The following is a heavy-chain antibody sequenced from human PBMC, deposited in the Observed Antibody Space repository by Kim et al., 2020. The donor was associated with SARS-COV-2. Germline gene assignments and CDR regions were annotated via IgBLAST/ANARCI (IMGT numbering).Heavy chain of an antibody. V-gene: IGHV3-23*01. CDR1: GFTFSRSA. CDR2: IDGSGDRT. J-gene: IGHJ3*02. D-gene: IGHD3-16*01. Sequence: GGSLRLSCAASGFTFSRSAMSWVRQAPGKGLEWVSAIDGSGDRTYYADSLKGRFTISRDNSKNTLYLQMNSLRADDTALYYCAKDRPGGDAFDIWGPGT. CDR3: AKDRPGGDAFDI.